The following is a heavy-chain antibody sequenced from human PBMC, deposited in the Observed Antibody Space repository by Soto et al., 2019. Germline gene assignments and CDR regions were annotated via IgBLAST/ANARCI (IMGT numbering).Heavy chain of an antibody. V-gene: IGHV1-18*01. D-gene: IGHD2-2*01. CDR2: ISAYNGNT. CDR3: ARVVDYCSSTSCYNWFDP. CDR1: GYTFTSYG. Sequence: ASVKVSCKASGYTFTSYGISWVRQAPGQGLEWMGWISAYNGNTNYAQKLRGRVTMTTDTSTSTAYMELRSLRSDDTAAYYCARVVDYCSSTSCYNWFDPWGQGTLVTVSS. J-gene: IGHJ5*02.